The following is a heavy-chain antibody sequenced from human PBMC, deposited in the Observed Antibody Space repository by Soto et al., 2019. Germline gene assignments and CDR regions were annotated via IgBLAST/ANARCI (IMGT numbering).Heavy chain of an antibody. J-gene: IGHJ6*02. V-gene: IGHV5-51*01. CDR1: GYSFTIYW. D-gene: IGHD3-9*01. CDR2: IYPGDSDT. CDR3: ARQIDDILTGYDYYYGMDV. Sequence: PGESLKISCNGSGYSFTIYWIGWVRQMPGKGLEWMGIIYPGDSDTRYSPSFQGQVTISADKSISTAYLQWSSLKASDTAMYYCARQIDDILTGYDYYYGMDVWGQGTTVTVSS.